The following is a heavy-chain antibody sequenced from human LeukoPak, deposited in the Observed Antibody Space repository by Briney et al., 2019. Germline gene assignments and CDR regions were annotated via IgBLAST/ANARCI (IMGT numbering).Heavy chain of an antibody. J-gene: IGHJ4*02. CDR1: GDSVSSNSAA. D-gene: IGHD5-24*01. V-gene: IGHV6-1*01. Sequence: SRTLSLTCAISGDSVSSNSAAWNWIRQSPSRGLEWLGRTYYRSKWYNDYAVSAKSRITINPDTSKNQFSLQLNSVTPEDTAVYYCARDRAWLQSPYYFDYWDQGTLVTVSS. CDR3: ARDRAWLQSPYYFDY. CDR2: TYYRSKWYN.